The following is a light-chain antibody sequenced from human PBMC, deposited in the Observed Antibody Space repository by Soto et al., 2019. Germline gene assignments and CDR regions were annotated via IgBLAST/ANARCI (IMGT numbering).Light chain of an antibody. Sequence: IVMTQSPDSLAVSLGERATINCKSSQIVLYSSTTKNHLAWYQHKPGQPPQLLIYWASTRRSGVPDRCSGSGSGTDFALTITSLHAEDVAVYYCQQYYAVPPWTLGPGTKVEVK. V-gene: IGKV4-1*01. CDR3: QQYYAVPPWT. CDR2: WAS. J-gene: IGKJ1*01. CDR1: QIVLYSSTTKNH.